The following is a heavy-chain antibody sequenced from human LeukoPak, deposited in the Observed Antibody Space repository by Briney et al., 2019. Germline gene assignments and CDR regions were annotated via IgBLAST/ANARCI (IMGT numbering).Heavy chain of an antibody. CDR3: ARVGYSYVINDWSRTGLGAYPTKYYYHMDV. V-gene: IGHV4-34*01. D-gene: IGHD5-18*01. J-gene: IGHJ6*03. CDR2: INHSGST. Sequence: SETLSLTCAVYGGSFSGYYWSWIHQPPGKGLEWIGEINHSGSTNYNPSLKSRVTISGDTSKNQFSLKLSSVTAADTAVYFCARVGYSYVINDWSRTGLGAYPTKYYYHMDVWGKGTTVTVSS. CDR1: GGSFSGYY.